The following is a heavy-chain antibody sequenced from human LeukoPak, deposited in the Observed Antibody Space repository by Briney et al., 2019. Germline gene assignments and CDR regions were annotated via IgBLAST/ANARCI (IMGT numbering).Heavy chain of an antibody. CDR1: GFSFSSRW. Sequence: GGSLRLSCAASGFSFSSRWMSWARQAPGKGLEWVAKTKEDGSEKYYVDSVKGRFTISRDNANNSLYLQMNSLRAEDTAVYYCARHGNYDFDYWGQGTLVTVSS. CDR2: TKEDGSEK. V-gene: IGHV3-7*05. D-gene: IGHD3-16*01. CDR3: ARHGNYDFDY. J-gene: IGHJ4*02.